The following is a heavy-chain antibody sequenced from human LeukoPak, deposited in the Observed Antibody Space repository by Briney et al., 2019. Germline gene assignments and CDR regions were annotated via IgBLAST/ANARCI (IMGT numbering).Heavy chain of an antibody. Sequence: PGGSLRLSCGASGFTVSDNYMSWVRQAPGKGLEWVSVMYSRGDTYYANSVKGRFTFSRDISKNTLYLQMDGLRNEDTAMYYCARDAPQVPAAGVLASWGKGTLVIVSS. CDR3: ARDAPQVPAAGVLAS. D-gene: IGHD6-13*01. V-gene: IGHV3-53*01. CDR1: GFTVSDNY. J-gene: IGHJ5*02. CDR2: MYSRGDT.